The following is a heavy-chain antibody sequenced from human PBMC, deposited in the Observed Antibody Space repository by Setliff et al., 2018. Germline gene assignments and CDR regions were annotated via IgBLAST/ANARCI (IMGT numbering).Heavy chain of an antibody. V-gene: IGHV5-51*01. CDR1: GYSFTSDW. CDR3: ARRDGSGSYPVGGAFDI. Sequence: GESLKISCQGSGYSFTSDWIGWVRQMPGKGLEWMGIIYPGDSDTRYSPSFQGQVTISADKSISTAYLQWSSLKASDTARYYCARRDGSGSYPVGGAFDIWGQGTMVTVSS. CDR2: IYPGDSDT. D-gene: IGHD3-10*01. J-gene: IGHJ3*02.